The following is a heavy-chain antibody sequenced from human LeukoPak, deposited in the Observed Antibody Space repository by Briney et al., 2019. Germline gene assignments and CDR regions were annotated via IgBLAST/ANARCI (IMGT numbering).Heavy chain of an antibody. D-gene: IGHD3-22*01. CDR2: INHSGST. CDR1: GGSISSYY. J-gene: IGHJ4*02. V-gene: IGHV4-34*01. CDR3: ARDGRYYYDSSGYWSHSFDY. Sequence: SETLSLTWTVDGGSISSYYWSWIRQPPGKGMEWIGEINHSGSTNYNPSLKRRVTISVDTSKNQFSLKLSSVTAADTAVYYCARDGRYYYDSSGYWSHSFDYWGQGTLVTVSS.